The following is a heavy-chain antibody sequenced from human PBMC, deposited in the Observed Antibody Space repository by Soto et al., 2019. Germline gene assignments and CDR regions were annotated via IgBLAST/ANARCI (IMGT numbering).Heavy chain of an antibody. CDR3: ARRKDFWSGYWPYYCDY. Sequence: PGESLKISCKGSGYSFTSYWIGWVRQMPGKGLEWMGIIYPGDSDTRYSPSCQGQVTISADKSISTAYLQWSSLKASDTAMYYCARRKDFWSGYWPYYCDYWGQGTLVTVSS. J-gene: IGHJ4*02. V-gene: IGHV5-51*01. CDR1: GYSFTSYW. D-gene: IGHD3-3*01. CDR2: IYPGDSDT.